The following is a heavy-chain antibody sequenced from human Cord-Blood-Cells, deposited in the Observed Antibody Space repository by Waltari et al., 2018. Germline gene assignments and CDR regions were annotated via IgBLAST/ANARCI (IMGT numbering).Heavy chain of an antibody. CDR3: ARESGTLSVATNYYYGMDV. D-gene: IGHD1-26*01. J-gene: IGHJ6*02. V-gene: IGHV1-69*01. CDR1: DITIRRYA. CDR2: IILIFGTA. Sequence: APLFQSRAEVHDREPSLTVSRAAIDITIRRYATRQGRQAPGTRLEWMGGIILIFGTANYGEKFQGRVAVTTDESTSTVCMERSRLRSEDTAMDYCARESGTLSVATNYYYGMDVWGQGTTVTVSS.